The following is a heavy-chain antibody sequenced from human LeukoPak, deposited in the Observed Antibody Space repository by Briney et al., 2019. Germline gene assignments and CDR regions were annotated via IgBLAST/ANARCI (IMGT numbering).Heavy chain of an antibody. J-gene: IGHJ4*02. D-gene: IGHD6-13*01. Sequence: PGGSLRLSCAASGFTFSSYAMSWVRQAPGKGLEWVSTISGSGGSTYYADSVKGRFTISRDNSKNTVYLQMNSLRPEDTAVYYCAKPIAAGGTFWGQGTLVTVSS. V-gene: IGHV3-23*01. CDR3: AKPIAAGGTF. CDR1: GFTFSSYA. CDR2: ISGSGGST.